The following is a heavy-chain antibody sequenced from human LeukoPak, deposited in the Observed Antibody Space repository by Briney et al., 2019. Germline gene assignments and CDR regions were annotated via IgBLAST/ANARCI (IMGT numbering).Heavy chain of an antibody. CDR1: GYTFTGYY. Sequence: ASVKDSCKASGYTFTGYYMHWVRQAPGQGLEWMGRINPNSGGTNYAQKFQGRVTMTRDTSISTAYMELSRLRSDDTAVYYCAGVPKALAKRVFTFGGDNWFDPWGQGTLVTVSS. CDR3: AGVPKALAKRVFTFGGDNWFDP. J-gene: IGHJ5*02. V-gene: IGHV1-2*06. D-gene: IGHD3-16*01. CDR2: INPNSGGT.